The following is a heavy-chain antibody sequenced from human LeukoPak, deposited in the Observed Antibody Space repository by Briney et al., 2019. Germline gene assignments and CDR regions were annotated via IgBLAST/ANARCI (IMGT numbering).Heavy chain of an antibody. CDR2: IIPILGIA. CDR3: ARSIDSAAGHY. J-gene: IGHJ4*02. D-gene: IGHD6-13*01. CDR1: GGTFSSYA. V-gene: IGHV1-69*04. Sequence: SVKVSCKASGGTFSSYAISWVRQAPGQGLEWMGRIIPILGIANYAQKFQGRVTITADKSTSTAYMELSSLRSEDTAVYYCARSIDSAAGHYWGQGTLVTVSS.